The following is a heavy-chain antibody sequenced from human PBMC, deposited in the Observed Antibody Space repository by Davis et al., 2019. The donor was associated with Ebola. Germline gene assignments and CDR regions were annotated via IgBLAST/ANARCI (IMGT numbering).Heavy chain of an antibody. CDR2: IKSKTDGGTT. Sequence: GESLKISCAASGFTFSNAWMSWVRQAPGKGLEWVGRIKSKTDGGTTDYAAPVKGRFTISRDDSKNTLYLQMNSLKTEDTAVYYCTTGSYDSSGYYSDYWGQGTLVTVSS. CDR1: GFTFSNAW. D-gene: IGHD3-22*01. V-gene: IGHV3-15*01. J-gene: IGHJ4*02. CDR3: TTGSYDSSGYYSDY.